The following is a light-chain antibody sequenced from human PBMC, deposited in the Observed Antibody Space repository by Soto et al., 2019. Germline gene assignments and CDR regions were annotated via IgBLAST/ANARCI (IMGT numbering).Light chain of an antibody. CDR2: ELS. V-gene: IGLV2-14*01. J-gene: IGLJ1*01. CDR1: SSDVGGYNH. CDR3: SSYTSSSTLLYV. Sequence: QSALTQPASVSGSPGQSITISCTGTSSDVGGYNHVSWYQQYPGKAPKLIIYELSNRPSGISNRFSGSKSGNTASLTISGLQPEDEADYYCSSYTSSSTLLYVFGTGTKLTVL.